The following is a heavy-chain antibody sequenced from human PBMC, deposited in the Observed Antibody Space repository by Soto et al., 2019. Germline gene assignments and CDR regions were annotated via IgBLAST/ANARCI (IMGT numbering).Heavy chain of an antibody. CDR3: AKAMVSYYYDSSGYYYFDY. CDR1: GFTFDDYT. Sequence: GGSLRLSCAASGFTFDDYTMHWVRQAPGKGLEWVSLISWDGGSTYYADSVKGRFTISRDNSKNSLYLQMNSLRTEDTALYYCAKAMVSYYYDSSGYYYFDYWGQGTLVTVSS. CDR2: ISWDGGST. J-gene: IGHJ4*02. V-gene: IGHV3-43*01. D-gene: IGHD3-22*01.